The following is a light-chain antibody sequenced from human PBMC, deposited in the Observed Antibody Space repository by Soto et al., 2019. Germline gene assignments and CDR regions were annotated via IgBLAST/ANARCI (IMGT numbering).Light chain of an antibody. CDR1: SSDVGGYKY. CDR2: EVS. Sequence: QSALTQPPSASGSPGQSVTISCTGTSSDVGGYKYVSWYQRHPGKAPKLMIFEVSRRPSGVPDRFSGSKSGNTASLTVSGLQAEDEADYYCSSYAGRNTWVFGGGTKVTVL. V-gene: IGLV2-8*01. CDR3: SSYAGRNTWV. J-gene: IGLJ3*02.